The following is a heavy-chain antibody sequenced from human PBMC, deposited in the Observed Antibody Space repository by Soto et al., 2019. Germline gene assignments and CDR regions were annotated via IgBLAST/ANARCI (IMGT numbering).Heavy chain of an antibody. D-gene: IGHD4-17*01. J-gene: IGHJ3*02. V-gene: IGHV3-7*05. CDR3: ARDVNYGDGTAYYDVFDI. CDR2: IRGDGSRE. CDR1: GFTFGNYW. Sequence: DVQSVESGGDLVQPGGSLRLSCAASGFTFGNYWMAWVRQAPGKGLEWVANIRGDGSREYYLDSVRGRFSVSRDNAQESLYLQMTGLRVEDTAVYYCARDVNYGDGTAYYDVFDIWGQGTVVTVSS.